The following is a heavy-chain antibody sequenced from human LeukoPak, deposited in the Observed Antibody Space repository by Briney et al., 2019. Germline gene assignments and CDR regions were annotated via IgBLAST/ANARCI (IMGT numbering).Heavy chain of an antibody. CDR2: IIPIFGTA. CDR3: ARMVWFGDLGYFDY. D-gene: IGHD3-10*01. CDR1: GFTFSDYF. J-gene: IGHJ4*02. V-gene: IGHV1-69*13. Sequence: SVKVSCKASGFTFSDYFIHWARQAPGQGLEWMGGIIPIFGTANYAQKFQGRVTITADESTSTAYMELSSLRSEDTAVYYCARMVWFGDLGYFDYWGQGTLVTVSS.